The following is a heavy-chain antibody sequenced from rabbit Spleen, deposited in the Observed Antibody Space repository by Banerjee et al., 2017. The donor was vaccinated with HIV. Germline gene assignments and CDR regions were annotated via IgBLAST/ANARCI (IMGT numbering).Heavy chain of an antibody. Sequence: QSLEESGGDLVKPGASLTLTCTASGVSFSLNSYMCWVRQAPGKGLEWIGCIVTGSGTSYYASWAKGRFTISKTSSTTVTLKMTSLTAADTATYFCARNYVNTFDPWGPGTLVTVS. CDR3: ARNYVNTFDP. V-gene: IGHV1S40*01. D-gene: IGHD1-1*01. CDR1: GVSFSLNSY. J-gene: IGHJ2*01. CDR2: IVTGSGTS.